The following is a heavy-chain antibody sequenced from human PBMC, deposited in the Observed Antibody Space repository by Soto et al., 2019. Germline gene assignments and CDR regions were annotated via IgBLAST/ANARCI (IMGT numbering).Heavy chain of an antibody. CDR1: GGSISSYY. CDR3: ARGWGGAFDI. D-gene: IGHD3-10*01. Sequence: QVQLQESGPGLVKPSETLSLTCTVSGGSISSYYWCWIRQPPGKGLEWIGYIYYSGSTNYNPSLKSRVTISVDTSKNQFSLMLSSVTAADTAVYYCARGWGGAFDIWGQGTMVTVSS. J-gene: IGHJ3*02. V-gene: IGHV4-59*01. CDR2: IYYSGST.